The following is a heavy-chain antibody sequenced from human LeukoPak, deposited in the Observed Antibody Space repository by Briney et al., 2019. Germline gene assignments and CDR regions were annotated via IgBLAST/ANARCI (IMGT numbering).Heavy chain of an antibody. V-gene: IGHV3-23*01. D-gene: IGHD3-3*02. CDR3: AKIRAPAYDV. CDR1: GFTFSSYG. CDR2: ISGSGGST. J-gene: IGHJ3*01. Sequence: GGSLRLSCAASGFTFSSYGMSWVRQAPGKGLEWVSAISGSGGSTYYADSVKGRFTISRDDSKNTLYLQMNSLRDEDTARYYCAKIRAPAYDVWGQGTMVTVSS.